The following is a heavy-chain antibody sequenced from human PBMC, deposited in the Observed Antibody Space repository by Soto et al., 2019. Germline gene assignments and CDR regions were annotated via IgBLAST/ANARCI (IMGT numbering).Heavy chain of an antibody. Sequence: QVQLVQSGAEVKKPGSSVKVSCKASGGTFSSYAIRWVRQAPGQGLEWMGGIIPIFGTANYAQKFQGRVTITADESTSTDYMELSSLRSEDTAVYYCARDKVQVRSRWQTVAPLDYWGQGTLVTVSS. CDR1: GGTFSSYA. CDR2: IIPIFGTA. D-gene: IGHD2-2*01. V-gene: IGHV1-69*01. CDR3: ARDKVQVRSRWQTVAPLDY. J-gene: IGHJ4*02.